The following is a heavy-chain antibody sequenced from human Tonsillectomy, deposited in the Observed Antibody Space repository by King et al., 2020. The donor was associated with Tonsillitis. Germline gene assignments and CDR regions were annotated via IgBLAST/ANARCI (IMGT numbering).Heavy chain of an antibody. CDR3: ASSLRGLGVFDN. CDR1: GLTFSDYY. V-gene: IGHV3-11*01. CDR2: ISFSGNTL. D-gene: IGHD3-10*01. J-gene: IGHJ4*02. Sequence: VQLVESGGGLVKPGGSLRLSCAASGLTFSDYYMNWIRQAPGKGLEWLTYISFSGNTLHYADSVNGRFTISRDNAKNSLYLQMNSLRAEDTAVYYCASSLRGLGVFDNWGQGILVTVSS.